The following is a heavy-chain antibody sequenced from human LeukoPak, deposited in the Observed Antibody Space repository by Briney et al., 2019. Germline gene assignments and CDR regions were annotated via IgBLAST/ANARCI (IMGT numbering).Heavy chain of an antibody. CDR2: IYYTGDT. CDR1: GGSISSSTYY. V-gene: IGHV4-39*07. Sequence: PSETLSLTCTVSGGSISSSTYYWGWIRQPPGKGLEWIGHIYYTGDTNYSPSLKSRVTISVDRSKNQFSLKLSSVTAADTAVYYCASHTRGVPYNWFDPWGQGTLVTVSS. CDR3: ASHTRGVPYNWFDP. D-gene: IGHD1-1*01. J-gene: IGHJ5*02.